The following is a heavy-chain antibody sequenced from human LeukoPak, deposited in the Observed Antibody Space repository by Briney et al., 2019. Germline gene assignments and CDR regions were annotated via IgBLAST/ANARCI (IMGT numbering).Heavy chain of an antibody. CDR2: ITGSGSNI. CDR3: ARDEGIEGYFDY. Sequence: GGSLRLSCAASGFTFSNYGTTWVRQAPGKGLDWVSAITGSGSNIYYADSVRSRFIISRDSSKSTLYLQMNSMRSEDTAVYYCARDEGIEGYFDYWGQGTLVTVSS. V-gene: IGHV3-23*01. CDR1: GFTFSNYG. J-gene: IGHJ4*02.